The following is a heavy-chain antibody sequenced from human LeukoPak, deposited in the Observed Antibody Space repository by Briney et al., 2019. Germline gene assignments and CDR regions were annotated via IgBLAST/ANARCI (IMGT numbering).Heavy chain of an antibody. D-gene: IGHD3-9*01. Sequence: PGGSLRLSCAASAFTFNSYSMSWVRQAPGKGLEWVASITSTSVSTYYADSVKGRFTISRDNAKNSLYLQMDSLRAEDTAVYYSARTYYDILTSYNPYFDYWGQGTLVTVSS. CDR1: AFTFNSYS. J-gene: IGHJ4*02. CDR2: ITSTSVST. V-gene: IGHV3-21*01. CDR3: ARTYYDILTSYNPYFDY.